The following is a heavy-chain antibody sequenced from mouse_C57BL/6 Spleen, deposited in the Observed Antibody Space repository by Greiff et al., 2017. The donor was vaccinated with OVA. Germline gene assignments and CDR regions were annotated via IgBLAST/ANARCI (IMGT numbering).Heavy chain of an antibody. CDR1: GFSLTSYG. D-gene: IGHD2-2*01. J-gene: IGHJ2*01. CDR2: IWRGGST. CDR3: AKSQYGYPYFDY. V-gene: IGHV2-5*01. Sequence: VKLVESGPGLVQPSQSLSITCTVSGFSLTSYGVHWVRQSPGKGLEWLGVIWRGGSTDYNAAFMSRLSITKDNSKSQVFFKMNSLQADDTAIYYCAKSQYGYPYFDYWGQGTTLTVSS.